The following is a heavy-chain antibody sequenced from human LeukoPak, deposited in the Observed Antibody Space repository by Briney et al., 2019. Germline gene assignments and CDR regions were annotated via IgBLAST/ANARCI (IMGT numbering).Heavy chain of an antibody. CDR2: IYYSGST. CDR1: GGSISSGGYS. J-gene: IGHJ4*02. D-gene: IGHD3-3*01. V-gene: IGHV4-30-4*07. CDR3: ARTTIFGVEFDY. Sequence: SETLSLTCTVSGGSISSGGYSWSWIRQPPGKGLEWIGYIYYSGSTYYNPSLKSRVTISVDTSKNQFSLKLSSVTAADTAVYYCARTTIFGVEFDYWGQGTLVTVSS.